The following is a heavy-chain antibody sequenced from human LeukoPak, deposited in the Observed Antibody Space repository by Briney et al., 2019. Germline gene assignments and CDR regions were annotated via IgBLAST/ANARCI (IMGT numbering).Heavy chain of an antibody. J-gene: IGHJ5*02. CDR3: AREIAPYSSSWYGEEWFDP. CDR2: ISYDGSNK. V-gene: IGHV3-30*04. D-gene: IGHD6-13*01. Sequence: GGSLRLSCAASGFTFSSYAMHWVRQAPGKGLEWVAVISYDGSNKYYADSVKGRFTISRDNSKNTLYLQMNSLRAEDTAVYYCAREIAPYSSSWYGEEWFDPWGQGILVTVSS. CDR1: GFTFSSYA.